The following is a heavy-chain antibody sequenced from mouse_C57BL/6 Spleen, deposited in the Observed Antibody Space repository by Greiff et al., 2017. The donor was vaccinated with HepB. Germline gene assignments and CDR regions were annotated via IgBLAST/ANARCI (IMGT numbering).Heavy chain of an antibody. D-gene: IGHD1-1*01. CDR1: GFTFSSYA. Sequence: EVMLVESGGGLVKPGGSLKLSCAASGFTFSSYAMSWVRQTPEKRLEWVATISDGGSYTYYPDNVKGRFTISRDNAKNNLYLQMSHLKSEDTAMYYCARALGTTVDAMDYWGQGTSVTVSS. CDR3: ARALGTTVDAMDY. J-gene: IGHJ4*01. CDR2: ISDGGSYT. V-gene: IGHV5-4*03.